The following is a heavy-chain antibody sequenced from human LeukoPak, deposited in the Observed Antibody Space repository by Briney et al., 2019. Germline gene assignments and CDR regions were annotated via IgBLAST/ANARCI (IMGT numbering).Heavy chain of an antibody. J-gene: IGHJ4*02. Sequence: GGSLRLSCAASGFTFSSYAMHWVRQAPGKGLEWVALISYDGSNKYYADSVKGRFTISRDNSKNTLCLQMNSLRAEDTAVYYYARTYYYDSSGYSNPGGYWGQGTLVTVSS. V-gene: IGHV3-30-3*01. D-gene: IGHD3-22*01. CDR1: GFTFSSYA. CDR3: ARTYYYDSSGYSNPGGY. CDR2: ISYDGSNK.